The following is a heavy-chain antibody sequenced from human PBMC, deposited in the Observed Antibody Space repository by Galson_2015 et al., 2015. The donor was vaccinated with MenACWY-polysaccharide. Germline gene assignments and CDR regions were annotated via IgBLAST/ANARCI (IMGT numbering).Heavy chain of an antibody. Sequence: RYSPSFQGQVTFSADTSINTASLQWSSLEASDTGMYYCARGIGYSTTWFDYWGQGTLVTVSS. V-gene: IGHV5-51*01. CDR3: ARGIGYSTTWFDY. D-gene: IGHD2-21*01. J-gene: IGHJ4*02.